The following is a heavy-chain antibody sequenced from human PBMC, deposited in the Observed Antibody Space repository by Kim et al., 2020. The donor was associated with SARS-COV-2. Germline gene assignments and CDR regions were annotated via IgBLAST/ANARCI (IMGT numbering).Heavy chain of an antibody. D-gene: IGHD2-21*02. CDR3: ARDNKLAYCGGDCSSEDY. V-gene: IGHV3-53*01. J-gene: IGHJ4*02. CDR1: GFTVSSNY. CDR2: IYSGGST. Sequence: GGSLRLSCAASGFTVSSNYMSWVRQAPGKGLEWVSVIYSGGSTYYADSVKGRFTISRDNSKNTLYLQMNSLRAEDTAVYYCARDNKLAYCGGDCSSEDYWGQGTLVTVSS.